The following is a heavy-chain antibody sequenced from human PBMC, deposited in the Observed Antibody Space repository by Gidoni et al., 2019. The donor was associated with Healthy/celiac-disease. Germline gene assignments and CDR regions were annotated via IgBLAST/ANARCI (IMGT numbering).Heavy chain of an antibody. CDR3: AKAAFMITFGGVTLDY. J-gene: IGHJ4*02. Sequence: QVQLVESGGGVVQPGGSLRLSCAASGFPFSSYGMHWVRQAPGKGLGWVAFIRYDGSNKYYADSVKGRFTISRDNSKNTLYLQMNSLRAEDTAVYYCAKAAFMITFGGVTLDYWGQGTLVTVSS. V-gene: IGHV3-30*02. CDR1: GFPFSSYG. CDR2: IRYDGSNK. D-gene: IGHD3-16*01.